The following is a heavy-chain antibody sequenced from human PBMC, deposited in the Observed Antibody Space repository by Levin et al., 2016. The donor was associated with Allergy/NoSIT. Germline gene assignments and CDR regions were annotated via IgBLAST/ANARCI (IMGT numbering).Heavy chain of an antibody. V-gene: IGHV3-43*02. J-gene: IGHJ1*01. CDR2: ISRDGADT. Sequence: GESLKISCATSGFPFDDFAMHWVRQAPGKGLEWVSLISRDGADTYYADSVRGRFTISRDSSKNSLYLQMKSLRTEDTAFYYCVKDTHVPIAGTEYFQRWGQGTLVTVSS. CDR3: VKDTHVPIAGTEYFQR. CDR1: GFPFDDFA. D-gene: IGHD6-13*01.